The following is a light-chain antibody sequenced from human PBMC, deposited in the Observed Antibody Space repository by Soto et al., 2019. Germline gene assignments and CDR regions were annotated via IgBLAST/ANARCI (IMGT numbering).Light chain of an antibody. CDR3: LQDYNYPLT. Sequence: AIQMTQSPSSLSASVGDRVTITCRASQGIRNDLGWYQQKPGKAPKLLIYTASSLQSGVPSRFSGSGSDTDFTLTISSLQPEDFATYFCLQDYNYPLTFGGGTKVEIK. J-gene: IGKJ4*01. CDR1: QGIRND. CDR2: TAS. V-gene: IGKV1-6*01.